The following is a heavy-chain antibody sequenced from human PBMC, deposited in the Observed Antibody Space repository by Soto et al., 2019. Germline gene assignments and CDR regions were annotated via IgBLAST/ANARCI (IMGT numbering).Heavy chain of an antibody. CDR3: ARHNVITIFGVVITNWFDP. CDR1: GGSTSSSSYY. CDR2: IYYSGST. D-gene: IGHD3-3*01. J-gene: IGHJ5*02. V-gene: IGHV4-39*01. Sequence: PSETLSLTCTVSGGSTSSSSYYWGWIRQPPGKGLEWIGSIYYSGSTYYNPSLKSRVTISVDTSKNQFSLKLSSVTAADTAVYYCARHNVITIFGVVITNWFDPWGQGTLVTVSS.